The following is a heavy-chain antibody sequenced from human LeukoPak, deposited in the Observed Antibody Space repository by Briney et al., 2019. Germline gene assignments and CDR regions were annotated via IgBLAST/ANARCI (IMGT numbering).Heavy chain of an antibody. V-gene: IGHV3-11*01. CDR1: GFTFSDYY. Sequence: PGGSLRLSCAASGFTFSDYYMTWIRQAPGKGLEWVSYISNSGTIIYYADSVKGRFTISRDNAKNSLYLQTNSLRAEDTAVYYCAKDVLPDCSSTSCYAVDYYYGMDVWGQGTTVTVSS. CDR2: ISNSGTII. D-gene: IGHD2-2*01. CDR3: AKDVLPDCSSTSCYAVDYYYGMDV. J-gene: IGHJ6*02.